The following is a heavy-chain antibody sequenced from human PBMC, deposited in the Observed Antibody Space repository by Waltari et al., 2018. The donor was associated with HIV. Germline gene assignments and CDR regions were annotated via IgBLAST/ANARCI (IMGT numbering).Heavy chain of an antibody. D-gene: IGHD3-10*01. CDR1: GYTFSAYT. CDR2: ISGDNATT. V-gene: IGHV1-18*01. Sequence: VQLVQSGAEMRQPGASVKVSCRASGYTFSAYTISGVRQAPGQGHKWMGWISGDNATTNYAKKFQGRVNRSTDTSTSTVHMDLRSLSSYDTAVYYCAGGVSIGRGVMITGHIDVWGRGTAVTVSS. J-gene: IGHJ6*02. CDR3: AGGVSIGRGVMITGHIDV.